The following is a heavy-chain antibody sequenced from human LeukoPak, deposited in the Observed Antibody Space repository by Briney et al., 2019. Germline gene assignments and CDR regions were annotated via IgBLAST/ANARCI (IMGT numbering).Heavy chain of an antibody. D-gene: IGHD3-22*01. CDR2: IYHTGST. J-gene: IGHJ4*02. Sequence: SETLSLTCTVSGGSISNYYWSWIRQPPGKGLECIGYIYHTGSTSYNPSLKSRVTISVDTSKNQFSLKLSSVTGADTAVYYCGSAGASSGYSPLHYWGQGTLVTVSS. V-gene: IGHV4-59*01. CDR1: GGSISNYY. CDR3: GSAGASSGYSPLHY.